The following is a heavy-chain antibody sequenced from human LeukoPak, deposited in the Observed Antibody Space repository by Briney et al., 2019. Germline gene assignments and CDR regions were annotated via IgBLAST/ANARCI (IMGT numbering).Heavy chain of an antibody. J-gene: IGHJ4*02. Sequence: ASVKVSCKASGYTFTGYYMHWVRQAPGQGLEWMGWINPNSGGTNYAQKFQGRVTMTRDTSISTAYMELSGLRSDDTAVYYCARDQYCTSTSCYPFFYYWGQGTLVTVSS. CDR2: INPNSGGT. CDR3: ARDQYCTSTSCYPFFYY. D-gene: IGHD2-2*01. V-gene: IGHV1-2*02. CDR1: GYTFTGYY.